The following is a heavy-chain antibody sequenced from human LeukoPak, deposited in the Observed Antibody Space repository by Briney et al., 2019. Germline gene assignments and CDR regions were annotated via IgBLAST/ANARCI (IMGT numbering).Heavy chain of an antibody. CDR1: GFTFSSYG. D-gene: IGHD3-10*01. CDR2: ISGSGGNT. V-gene: IGHV3-23*01. CDR3: AKDRCAGSYDY. Sequence: GGSLRLSCAASGFTFSSYGMTWVRQAPGKGLEWVSAISGSGGNTYYADSVKGRFTISRDNSKNTLYLQMNSLRAEDTAVYYCAKDRCAGSYDYWGQGTLVTVSS. J-gene: IGHJ4*02.